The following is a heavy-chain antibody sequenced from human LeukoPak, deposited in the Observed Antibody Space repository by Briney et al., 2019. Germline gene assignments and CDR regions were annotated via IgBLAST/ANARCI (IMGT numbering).Heavy chain of an antibody. CDR1: GFTFSRYG. Sequence: GSLRLSCAASGFTFSRYGMHWVRQAPGKGLEWVTFIWYDGSNKYYGDSVKGRFTVSRDNSKNTVYLQMNSLRAEDTAIYYCATDRGTSYFDTWGQGTLVTVSS. J-gene: IGHJ4*02. CDR3: ATDRGTSYFDT. CDR2: IWYDGSNK. D-gene: IGHD3/OR15-3a*01. V-gene: IGHV3-30*02.